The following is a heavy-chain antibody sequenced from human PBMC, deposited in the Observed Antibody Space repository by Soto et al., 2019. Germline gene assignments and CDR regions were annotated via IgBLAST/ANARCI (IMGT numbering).Heavy chain of an antibody. CDR2: IYFDGITT. Sequence: GGSLRLSCTASGFTFNTHWMHWVRQAPGKGLVWVSRIYFDGITTNYADSVKGRLTVSRDDAKNTVYLHVNTLRDEDTAVYYCARGGAMGVDYWGQGTLVTVSS. V-gene: IGHV3-74*01. J-gene: IGHJ4*02. D-gene: IGHD1-26*01. CDR1: GFTFNTHW. CDR3: ARGGAMGVDY.